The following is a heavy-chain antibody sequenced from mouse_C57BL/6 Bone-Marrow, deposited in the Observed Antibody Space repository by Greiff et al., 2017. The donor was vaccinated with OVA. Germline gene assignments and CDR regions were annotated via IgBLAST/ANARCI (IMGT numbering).Heavy chain of an antibody. V-gene: IGHV5-6*01. CDR3: ARQGSLGAMDD. Sequence: EVHLVESGGDLVKPGGSLKLSCAASGFTFSSYGMSWVRQTPDKRLEWVATISSGGSYTYYPDSVKGRFTISRDNAKNTLYLRMSSLKSEDTAMDYGARQGSLGAMDDWGKGTSVTVSS. J-gene: IGHJ4*01. CDR2: ISSGGSYT. CDR1: GFTFSSYG.